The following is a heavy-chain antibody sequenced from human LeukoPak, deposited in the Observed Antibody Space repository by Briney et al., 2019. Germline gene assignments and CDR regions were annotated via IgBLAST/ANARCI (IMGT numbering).Heavy chain of an antibody. CDR2: IKSNTDGGTT. D-gene: IGHD3-16*02. CDR3: TAVYRVEGHYYYYMDG. J-gene: IGHJ6*03. CDR1: GFTFSNAW. V-gene: IGHV3-15*01. Sequence: GGSLRLSCAAPGFTFSNAWMSWVRQAPGKGLEWLGRIKSNTDGGTTDYAAPVKGRFTISRDDSKNTLYLQMNSLKTEDTAVYYCTAVYRVEGHYYYYMDGWGKGTTVTISS.